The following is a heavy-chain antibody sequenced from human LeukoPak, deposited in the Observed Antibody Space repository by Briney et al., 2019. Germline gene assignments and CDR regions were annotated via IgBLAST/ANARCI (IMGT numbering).Heavy chain of an antibody. V-gene: IGHV1-18*01. J-gene: IGHJ4*02. D-gene: IGHD3-10*01. CDR2: ISAYNGNT. CDR3: ARDPYEGWYYYGSGSHGYYFDY. CDR1: GYTFTSYG. Sequence: ASVKVSCKASGYTFTSYGISWVRQAPGQGLEWMGWISAYNGNTNYAQKLQGRVTMTTDTSTSTAYMELRSLRSDDTAVYYCARDPYEGWYYYGSGSHGYYFDYWGQGTLVTVSS.